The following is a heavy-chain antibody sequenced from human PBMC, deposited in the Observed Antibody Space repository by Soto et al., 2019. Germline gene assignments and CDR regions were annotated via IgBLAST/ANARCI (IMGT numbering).Heavy chain of an antibody. Sequence: ESLRLSCAASGFTFSSYAMSWVRQAPGKGLEWVSAISGSGGSTYYADSVKGRFTISRDNSKNTLYLQMNSLRAEDTAVYYCAKVPIVVVVAAEYYFDYWGQGTLVTVSS. D-gene: IGHD2-15*01. V-gene: IGHV3-23*01. CDR3: AKVPIVVVVAAEYYFDY. CDR2: ISGSGGST. J-gene: IGHJ4*02. CDR1: GFTFSSYA.